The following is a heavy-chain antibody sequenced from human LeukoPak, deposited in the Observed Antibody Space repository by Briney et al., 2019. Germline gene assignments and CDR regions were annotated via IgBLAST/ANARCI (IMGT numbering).Heavy chain of an antibody. V-gene: IGHV3-30-3*01. CDR1: GFTFSSYA. CDR3: LTSSFDP. Sequence: GGSLRLSCAASGFTFSSYATHWVRQAPGKGLEWVAVISYDGSNKYYADSVKGRFTISRDNTKNSLYLQMNSLRTEDTALYFCLTSSFDPWGQGTLVTVSS. J-gene: IGHJ5*02. CDR2: ISYDGSNK.